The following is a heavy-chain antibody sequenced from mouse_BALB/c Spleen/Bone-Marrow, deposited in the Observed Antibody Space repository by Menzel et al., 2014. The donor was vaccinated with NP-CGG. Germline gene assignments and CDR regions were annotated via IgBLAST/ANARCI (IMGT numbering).Heavy chain of an antibody. Sequence: QVQLQQSGAEFAKPGASVRLSCKASGYTFTRFYIHWVKQRPGQDLEWIGGIDPSDSYINYNQKFKGKATLTVDKSSSTAYMQLSSLTSEDSALYYCARWGYLDYWGQGTTLTVSS. CDR3: ARWGYLDY. D-gene: IGHD3-1*01. V-gene: IGHV1-69*02. J-gene: IGHJ2*01. CDR2: IDPSDSYI. CDR1: GYTFTRFY.